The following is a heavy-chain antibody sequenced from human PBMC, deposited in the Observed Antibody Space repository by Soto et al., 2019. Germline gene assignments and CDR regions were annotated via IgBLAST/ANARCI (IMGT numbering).Heavy chain of an antibody. J-gene: IGHJ4*01. Sequence: ASETLSLTCIVSGDSIRHYYWSWVRQSPGKGLEFLGYIFYTGKTTYNPSLKSRVAMSVDTSRNQFALKLRSVTAADTATYYCARLKRGYSYGSIIDFWGRGTLVTVSS. V-gene: IGHV4-59*01. D-gene: IGHD5-18*01. CDR1: GDSIRHYY. CDR3: ARLKRGYSYGSIIDF. CDR2: IFYTGKT.